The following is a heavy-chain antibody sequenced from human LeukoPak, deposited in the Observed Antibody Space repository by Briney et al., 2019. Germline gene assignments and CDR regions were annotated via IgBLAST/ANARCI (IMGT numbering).Heavy chain of an antibody. Sequence: ASVKVSCKTSGYSFSSYGISWVRQTPGQGLEWMGWISGYNGNTYYSQKLQGRVTMTIDTPTGTAYMEVRSLGSDDTGMYYCARASGSAGYQPPEFFQHWGQGTLVTVSS. V-gene: IGHV1-18*01. CDR1: GYSFSSYG. J-gene: IGHJ1*01. D-gene: IGHD3-10*01. CDR2: ISGYNGNT. CDR3: ARASGSAGYQPPEFFQH.